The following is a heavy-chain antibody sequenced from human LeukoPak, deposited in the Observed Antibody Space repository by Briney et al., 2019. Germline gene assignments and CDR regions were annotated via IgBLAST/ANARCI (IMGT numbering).Heavy chain of an antibody. V-gene: IGHV1-18*01. D-gene: IGHD3-22*01. CDR3: ARDGPRYHYYDSSGYYYENY. J-gene: IGHJ4*02. CDR2: ISAYNGST. Sequence: GASVKVSCKASGYTFTSYGISWVRQAPGQGLEWMGWISAYNGSTNYAQKLQGRVTMTTDTSTSTAYMELRSLRSDDTAAYYCARDGPRYHYYDSSGYYYENYWGQGTLVTVSS. CDR1: GYTFTSYG.